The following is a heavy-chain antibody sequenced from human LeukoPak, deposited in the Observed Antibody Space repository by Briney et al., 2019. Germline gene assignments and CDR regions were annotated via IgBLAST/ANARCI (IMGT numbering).Heavy chain of an antibody. J-gene: IGHJ4*02. CDR1: GGTFSSYA. CDR2: IIPILGIA. D-gene: IGHD6-19*01. Sequence: SVKVSCKASGGTFSSYAISWVRQAPGLGLEWMGRIIPILGIANYAQKFQGRVTITADKSTSTAYMELSSLRSEDTAVYYCAREVSVAGTPLFDYWGQGTLVTVSS. CDR3: AREVSVAGTPLFDY. V-gene: IGHV1-69*04.